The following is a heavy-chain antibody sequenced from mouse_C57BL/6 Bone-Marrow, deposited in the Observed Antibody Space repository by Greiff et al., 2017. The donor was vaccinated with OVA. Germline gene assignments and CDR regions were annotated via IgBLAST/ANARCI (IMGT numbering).Heavy chain of an antibody. D-gene: IGHD2-12*01. V-gene: IGHV1-72*01. Sequence: QVQLKQPGAELVKPGASVKLSCKASGYTFTSYWMHWVKQRPGRGLGWIGRIDPNSGGTKYNEKFKSKATLTVDKPSSTAYMQLSSLTSEDSAVYYCARVYSYYAMDYWGQGTSVTVSS. CDR2: IDPNSGGT. CDR1: GYTFTSYW. J-gene: IGHJ4*01. CDR3: ARVYSYYAMDY.